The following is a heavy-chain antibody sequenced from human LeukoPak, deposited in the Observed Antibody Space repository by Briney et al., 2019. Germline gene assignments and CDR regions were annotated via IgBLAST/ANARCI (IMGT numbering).Heavy chain of an antibody. CDR3: ARAYGSGWAYWYFDL. V-gene: IGHV4-59*01. CDR2: IYNTGST. J-gene: IGHJ2*01. Sequence: SETLSLTCTVSGGSISSYYWSWIRQASGKGLEWIGYIYNTGSTHYNPSLKSRVTISVDTSRTQFSLKLNSVTAADTAVYYCARAYGSGWAYWYFDLWGRGTLVTVSS. D-gene: IGHD6-19*01. CDR1: GGSISSYY.